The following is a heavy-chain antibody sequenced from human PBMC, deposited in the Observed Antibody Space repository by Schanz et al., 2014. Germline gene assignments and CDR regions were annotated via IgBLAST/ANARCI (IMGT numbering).Heavy chain of an antibody. D-gene: IGHD3-10*01. J-gene: IGHJ4*02. CDR2: INPTGGST. CDR1: GYTFTTYY. CDR3: VRAPHYGSGRHLDY. Sequence: QVQLVQSGAEVKKPGASVKVYCKASGYTFTTYYLHWVRQAPGQGLEWMGIINPTGGSTTYAEKFLGRVTMTSDTSTSTVYMELSRLRSEDMAVYYCVRAPHYGSGRHLDYWGQGTLVIVSS. V-gene: IGHV1-46*03.